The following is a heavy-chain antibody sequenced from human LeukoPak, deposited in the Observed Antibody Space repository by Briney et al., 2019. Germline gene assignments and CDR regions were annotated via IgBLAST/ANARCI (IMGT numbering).Heavy chain of an antibody. V-gene: IGHV3-21*01. Sequence: GGSLRLSCAASGFIFSNYAMSWVRQAPGKGLEWVSSIGGSSTSIYYADSVRGRFTISRDNAKNSLYLQMNSLRAEDTAVYFCAREEQQMFDYWGQGTLVTVSS. CDR2: IGGSSTSI. CDR3: AREEQQMFDY. CDR1: GFIFSNYA. J-gene: IGHJ4*02. D-gene: IGHD1-26*01.